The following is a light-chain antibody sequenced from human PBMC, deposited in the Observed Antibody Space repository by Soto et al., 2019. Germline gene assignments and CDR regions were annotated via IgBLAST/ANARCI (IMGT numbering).Light chain of an antibody. CDR3: QSYDSSNQDVV. J-gene: IGLJ2*01. V-gene: IGLV6-57*04. CDR2: EDN. Sequence: LTQPHSVSESPGKTVTISCTRSSGSIASNYVQWYQQRPGSAPTTVIYEDNQRPSGVPDRFSVSIDSSSNSASLTISGLKTEDEADYYCQSYDSSNQDVVFGGGTKLTVL. CDR1: SGSIASNY.